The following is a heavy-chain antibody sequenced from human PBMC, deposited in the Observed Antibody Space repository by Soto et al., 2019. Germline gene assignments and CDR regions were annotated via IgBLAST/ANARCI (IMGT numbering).Heavy chain of an antibody. CDR2: ITRSGSTT. CDR1: GFTFSDYY. J-gene: IGHJ4*02. V-gene: IGHV3-11*01. Sequence: QVQLVESGGDLVKPVGSLRLSCAASGFTFSDYYMSCIRQAPGKGLEWVSSITRSGSTTYYTDSVKGRFTISRDNSKNSLYLKMNSLRAEDTAVYYCARERYSYGPYYFDYWGQGTLVTVSS. D-gene: IGHD5-18*01. CDR3: ARERYSYGPYYFDY.